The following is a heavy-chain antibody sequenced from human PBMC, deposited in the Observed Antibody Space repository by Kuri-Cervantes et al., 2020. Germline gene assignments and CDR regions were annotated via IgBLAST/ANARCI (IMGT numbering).Heavy chain of an antibody. D-gene: IGHD2-2*01. J-gene: IGHJ5*02. V-gene: IGHV4-34*01. CDR3: ARAFVVVPFSWFDP. Sequence: GSLRLSCAVYGGSFSGYYWSWIRQPPGKGLEWIGEINHSGSTNYNPSLRSRVTIPVDTSKNQFSLKLSSVTAADTAVYYCARAFVVVPFSWFDPWGQGTLVTVSS. CDR2: INHSGST. CDR1: GGSFSGYY.